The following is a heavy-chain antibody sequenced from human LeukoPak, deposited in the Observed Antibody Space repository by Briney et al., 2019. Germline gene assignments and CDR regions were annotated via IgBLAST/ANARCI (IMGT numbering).Heavy chain of an antibody. CDR3: AKTVVDTVDTAMATLDY. CDR2: ISYDGSNK. D-gene: IGHD5-18*01. J-gene: IGHJ4*02. CDR1: GFTFSSYG. Sequence: GGSLRLSCAASGFTFSSYGMPWVRQAPGKGLEWVAVISYDGSNKYYADSVKGRFTISRDNSKNTLYLQMNSLRAEDTAVYYCAKTVVDTVDTAMATLDYWGQGTLVTVSS. V-gene: IGHV3-30*18.